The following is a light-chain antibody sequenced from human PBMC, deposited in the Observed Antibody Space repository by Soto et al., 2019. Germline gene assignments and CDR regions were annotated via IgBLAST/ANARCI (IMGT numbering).Light chain of an antibody. V-gene: IGLV1-51*01. Sequence: QSVLTQPPSVSAAPGQKVTISCSGSSSNIGNNYVSWYQQLPGTAPKLLIYDNNKRPSGIPDRFSGSKSGTSATLGITGLRPGDEANYNCGTWDTSLSALFFGPGTKPPS. CDR2: DNN. CDR1: SSNIGNNY. CDR3: GTWDTSLSALF. J-gene: IGLJ1*01.